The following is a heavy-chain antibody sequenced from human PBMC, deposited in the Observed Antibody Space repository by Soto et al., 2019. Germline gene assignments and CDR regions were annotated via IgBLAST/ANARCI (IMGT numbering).Heavy chain of an antibody. CDR2: IYYSGST. D-gene: IGHD3-3*01. J-gene: IGHJ5*02. CDR1: GGSISSGDYY. CDR3: ARWWSGSRQGFDP. Sequence: QVQLQESGPGLVKPSQTLSLTCTVSGGSISSGDYYWSWIRRHPGKGLEWIGYIYYSGSTYYNPSPKSRVTISVDTSKNQFSLKLSSVTAADTAVYYCARWWSGSRQGFDPWGQGTLVTVSS. V-gene: IGHV4-31*03.